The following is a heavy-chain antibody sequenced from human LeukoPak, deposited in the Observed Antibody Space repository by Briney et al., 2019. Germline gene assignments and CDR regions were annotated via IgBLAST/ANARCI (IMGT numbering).Heavy chain of an antibody. CDR3: ARHRNEYDYGDYQVIDY. CDR1: GGSISSSSYY. CDR2: IYYSGST. Sequence: SETLSLTCTVSGGSISSSSYYWGWIRQPPGKGLEWIVSIYYSGSTYYNPSLKRRVTISVDTSKNQFSLKLSSVTAADTAVYYCARHRNEYDYGDYQVIDYWGQGTLVTVSS. V-gene: IGHV4-39*01. D-gene: IGHD4-17*01. J-gene: IGHJ4*02.